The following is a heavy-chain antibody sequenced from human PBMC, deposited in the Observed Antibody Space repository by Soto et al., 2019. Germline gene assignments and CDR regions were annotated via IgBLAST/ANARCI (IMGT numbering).Heavy chain of an antibody. V-gene: IGHV3-73*02. Sequence: EVQLVESGGGLVQPGGSLKLSCAASGFIFSDSALHWVRQASGKGLEWVGRIRRKANNYATTYAASVEGRFAISRDDSKNTAYLQMNSLKTEDTAIYYCTRGIHVWSGYPRYYLDYWGQGTLVTVSS. CDR2: IRRKANNYAT. D-gene: IGHD3-3*02. CDR1: GFIFSDSA. CDR3: TRGIHVWSGYPRYYLDY. J-gene: IGHJ4*02.